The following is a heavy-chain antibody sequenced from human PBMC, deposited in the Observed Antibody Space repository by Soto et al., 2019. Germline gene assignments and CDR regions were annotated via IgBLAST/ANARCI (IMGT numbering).Heavy chain of an antibody. CDR1: GYTLTELS. D-gene: IGHD3-22*01. V-gene: IGHV1-24*01. Sequence: GASVKITFKVSGYTLTELSMHWVRQTPGKGLEWMGGFDPEDGETIYAQKFQGRVTMTEDTSTDTAYMELSSLRSEDTAVYYCATRIGMWLLLDWGQGTLVTVSS. CDR3: ATRIGMWLLLD. J-gene: IGHJ4*02. CDR2: FDPEDGET.